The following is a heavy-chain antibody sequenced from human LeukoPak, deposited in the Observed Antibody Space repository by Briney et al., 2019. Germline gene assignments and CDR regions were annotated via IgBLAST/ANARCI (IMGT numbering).Heavy chain of an antibody. Sequence: GGSLRLSCAASGFTFSTNYMSWVRQAPGKGLEWVSVIYSGGSTYYADSVTGRFTISRDNSKNTLYLQMNSLRAEDTAVYYCARGRGTYYFDYWGQGTLVTVSS. J-gene: IGHJ4*02. CDR1: GFTFSTNY. CDR3: ARGRGTYYFDY. V-gene: IGHV3-53*01. CDR2: IYSGGST. D-gene: IGHD3-10*01.